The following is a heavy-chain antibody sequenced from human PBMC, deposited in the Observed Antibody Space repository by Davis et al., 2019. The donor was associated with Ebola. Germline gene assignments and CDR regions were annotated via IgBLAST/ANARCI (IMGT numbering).Heavy chain of an antibody. V-gene: IGHV1-69*04. Sequence: SVKVSCKASGGTFSSYAISWVRQAPGQGLEWMGRIIPILGIANYAQKFQGRVTITADKSTSTAYMELSSLRSEDTAVYYCAKAAGPDGMDVWGQGTTVTVSS. CDR2: IIPILGIA. CDR1: GGTFSSYA. CDR3: AKAAGPDGMDV. J-gene: IGHJ6*02.